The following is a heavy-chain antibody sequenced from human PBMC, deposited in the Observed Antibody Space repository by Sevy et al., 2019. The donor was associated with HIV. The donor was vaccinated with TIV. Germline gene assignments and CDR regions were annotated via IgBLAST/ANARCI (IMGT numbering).Heavy chain of an antibody. CDR1: GFTVSSNY. CDR3: ARGKSGYGYGMNS. Sequence: GGSLRLSCAASGFTVSSNYMTWVRQAPGKGLEGVSVIYSDGTTYHADSVKDRFTISRDNSKNTLFLEMNSLRAEHTAFYYCARGKSGYGYGMNSWGQGTLVTVSS. CDR2: IYSDGTT. V-gene: IGHV3-66*01. D-gene: IGHD5-18*01. J-gene: IGHJ4*02.